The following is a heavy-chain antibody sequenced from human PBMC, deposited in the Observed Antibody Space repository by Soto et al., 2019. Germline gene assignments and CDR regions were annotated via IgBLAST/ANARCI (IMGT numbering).Heavy chain of an antibody. CDR3: ARAGTLTSEKGSYDDY. V-gene: IGHV4-4*02. CDR2: IYHSGST. Sequence: QVQLQESGPGLVKPSGTLSLTCVVSSGSISSTNWWSWVRQPPGKGLEWIGEIYHSGSTNYNPSLKSRVTISIDKSQNQFSLNLSSVTAADTAVYHCARAGTLTSEKGSYDDYWGQGTLVTVSS. J-gene: IGHJ4*02. D-gene: IGHD3-16*01. CDR1: SGSISSTNW.